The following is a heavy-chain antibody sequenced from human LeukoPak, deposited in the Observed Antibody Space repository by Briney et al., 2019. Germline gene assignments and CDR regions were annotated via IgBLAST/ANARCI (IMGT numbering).Heavy chain of an antibody. D-gene: IGHD3-22*01. V-gene: IGHV4-31*03. J-gene: IGHJ4*02. CDR3: ASEHYYDSSGYYL. CDR2: IYYSGST. Sequence: PSETLSLTCTVSGGSISSGGYSWSWIRQHPGKGLEWIGYIYYSGSTYYNPSLKSRVTISVDTSKNQFSLKLSSVTAADTAVYYCASEHYYDSSGYYLWGQGTLVTVSS. CDR1: GGSISSGGYS.